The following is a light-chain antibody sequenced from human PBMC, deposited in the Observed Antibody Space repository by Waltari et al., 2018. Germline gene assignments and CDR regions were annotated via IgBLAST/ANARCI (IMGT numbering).Light chain of an antibody. V-gene: IGKV3-20*01. CDR2: RGS. J-gene: IGKJ2*02. CDR1: QSVGDY. CDR3: QQYASLGT. Sequence: LSCRASQSVGDYLAWYQHIPGQVPRLLIYRGSNRAAGCPDRFSASGSGTDFTLTISRLEPEDFAVYYCQQYASLGTFGQGTKLEMK.